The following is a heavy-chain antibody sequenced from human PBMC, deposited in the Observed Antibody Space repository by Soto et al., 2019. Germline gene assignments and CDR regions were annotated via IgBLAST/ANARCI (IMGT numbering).Heavy chain of an antibody. V-gene: IGHV1-69*13. CDR1: GGTFSSYA. CDR3: ARGFEVRNNWFDP. CDR2: IIPIFGAA. J-gene: IGHJ5*02. Sequence: SVKVSCKASGGTFSSYAISWVRQAPGQGLEWMGGIIPIFGAANYAQKFQGRVTITADESTSTAYMELSSLRSEDTAVYYCARGFEVRNNWFDPWGQGTLVTVSS.